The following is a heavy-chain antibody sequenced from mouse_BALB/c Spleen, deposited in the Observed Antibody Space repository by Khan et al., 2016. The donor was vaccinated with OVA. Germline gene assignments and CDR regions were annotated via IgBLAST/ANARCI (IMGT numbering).Heavy chain of an antibody. CDR1: GYTFTDYA. V-gene: IGHV1S137*01. J-gene: IGHJ4*01. Sequence: QMQLEESGPELVRPGVSVKISCKGSGYTFTDYAMHWVKQSHAKSLEWMGGISTYSGNTNYKQKFKGKATMTVEKSSSTAYMELDRFKSEDSAIXYCASSYYGSSDAIDYWGQGTSVTVSA. D-gene: IGHD1-1*01. CDR3: ASSYYGSSDAIDY. CDR2: ISTYSGNT.